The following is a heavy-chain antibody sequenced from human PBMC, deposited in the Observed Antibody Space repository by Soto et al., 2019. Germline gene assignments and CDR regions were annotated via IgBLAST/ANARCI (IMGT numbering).Heavy chain of an antibody. CDR1: GGSISSGGYY. Sequence: SETLSLTCTVSGGSISSGGYYWSWIRQHPGKGLEWIGYIYYSGSTYYNPSLKSRVTISVDTSKNQFYLKLSYVTDADTAVYYGARDLHYREGMDVWCQGITVNVS. D-gene: IGHD4-4*01. J-gene: IGHJ6*02. V-gene: IGHV4-31*03. CDR2: IYYSGST. CDR3: ARDLHYREGMDV.